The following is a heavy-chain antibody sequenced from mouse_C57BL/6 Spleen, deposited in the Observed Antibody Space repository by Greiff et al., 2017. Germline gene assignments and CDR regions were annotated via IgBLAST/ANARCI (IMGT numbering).Heavy chain of an antibody. CDR1: GYTFTSYG. J-gene: IGHJ4*01. CDR3: AREGLTTEYAMDY. CDR2: IYPRSGNT. Sequence: VQLQQSGAELARPGASVKLSCKASGYTFTSYGISWVKQRTGQGLEWIGEIYPRSGNTYYYEKFKGKATLTADKSSSTAYMELRSLTSEDSAVYFCAREGLTTEYAMDYWGQGTSVTVSS. D-gene: IGHD1-1*01. V-gene: IGHV1-81*01.